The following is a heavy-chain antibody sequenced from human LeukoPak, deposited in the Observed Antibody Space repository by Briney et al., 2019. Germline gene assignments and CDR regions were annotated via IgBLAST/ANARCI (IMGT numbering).Heavy chain of an antibody. Sequence: PSETLSLTCTTAGVSISRFYWSWVRQPPGKGLEWIGNIYSGVPTYFNPSLKSRVVISVDTSKNQFSLNLTSVTAADTAMYYCVQTTGWPGFDYWGQGILVTVSS. CDR1: GVSISRFY. CDR2: IYSGVPT. V-gene: IGHV4-4*09. J-gene: IGHJ4*02. D-gene: IGHD1-1*01. CDR3: VQTTGWPGFDY.